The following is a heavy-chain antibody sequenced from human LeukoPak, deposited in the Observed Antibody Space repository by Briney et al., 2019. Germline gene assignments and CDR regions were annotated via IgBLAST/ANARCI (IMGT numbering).Heavy chain of an antibody. CDR2: ISSTSTYI. V-gene: IGHV3-21*01. CDR1: GFTFSRYS. J-gene: IGHJ4*02. D-gene: IGHD3-16*01. CDR3: ARDPPSRGTRYFDY. Sequence: GGSLRLSCAASGFTFSRYSMNWVRQAPGKGLEWVSSISSTSTYIDYADSVKGRFTISRDNAKNSLFLQMDSLRAEDTAVYYCARDPPSRGTRYFDYWGQGTLVTVSS.